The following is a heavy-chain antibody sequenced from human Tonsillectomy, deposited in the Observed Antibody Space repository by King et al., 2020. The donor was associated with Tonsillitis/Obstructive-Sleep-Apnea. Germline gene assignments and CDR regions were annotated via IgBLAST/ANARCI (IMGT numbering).Heavy chain of an antibody. D-gene: IGHD1-14*01. CDR2: VSSSSGYI. CDR3: VSHNRAGPAFDY. CDR1: ELPFSSYS. V-gene: IGHV3-21*01. Sequence: VQLVESGGGLVKPGGSLRLSCVVSELPFSSYSMNWVRQAPGKGLEWVSSVSSSSGYIYYADSVQGRFTISRDNAKNSLYLQMNSLRAEDTAVYYCVSHNRAGPAFDYWGQGTLVTVAS. J-gene: IGHJ4*02.